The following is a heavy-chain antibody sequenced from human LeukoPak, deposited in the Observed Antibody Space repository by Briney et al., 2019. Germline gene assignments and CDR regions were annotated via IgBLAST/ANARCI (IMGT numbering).Heavy chain of an antibody. D-gene: IGHD1-14*01. Sequence: GGSLRLSCAASGFTFSSCGFNWVRQAPGKRLEWVSSIGPTGTDRYYADSVRGRFTISRDNAKNSMYLQMDSLRDEDTAVYYCATETIGRHYDYWGRGTLLTVSS. J-gene: IGHJ4*02. CDR1: GFTFSSCG. V-gene: IGHV3-21*01. CDR3: ATETIGRHYDY. CDR2: IGPTGTDR.